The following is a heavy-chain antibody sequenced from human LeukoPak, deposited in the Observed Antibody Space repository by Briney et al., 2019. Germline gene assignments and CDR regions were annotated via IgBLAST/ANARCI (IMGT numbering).Heavy chain of an antibody. V-gene: IGHV3-30*02. J-gene: IGHJ4*02. CDR1: GFTFSSYG. Sequence: GGSLRLSCAASGFTFSSYGMHWVRQAPGKGLEWVAFIRYDGSNKYYADSVKGRFTISSDNSKNTLYLQMNSLRAEDTAVYYCAREILAPGKTHDYWGQGTLVTVSS. D-gene: IGHD3-3*01. CDR2: IRYDGSNK. CDR3: AREILAPGKTHDY.